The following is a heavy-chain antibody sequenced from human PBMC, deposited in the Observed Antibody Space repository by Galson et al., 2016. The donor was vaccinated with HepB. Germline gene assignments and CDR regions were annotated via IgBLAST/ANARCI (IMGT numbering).Heavy chain of an antibody. J-gene: IGHJ5*01. Sequence: PALVKPTQTLTLTCSFSGFSLSTNGLGVGWIRQPPGKALEWLALIYWDDNKRYSPSLKNRLAITKDTSKNQVVLTMSNMDPVDTGTYYCARSRASIAATGNWFGPWGQGSLFTVSS. CDR1: GFSLSTNGLG. V-gene: IGHV2-5*02. CDR3: ARSRASIAATGNWFGP. CDR2: IYWDDNK. D-gene: IGHD6-13*01.